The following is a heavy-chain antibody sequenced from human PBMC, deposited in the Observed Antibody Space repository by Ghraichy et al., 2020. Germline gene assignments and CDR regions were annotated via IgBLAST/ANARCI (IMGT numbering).Heavy chain of an antibody. CDR2: ISSSSSYI. Sequence: GGSLRLSCAASGFTFSSYSMNWVRQAPGKGLEWVSSISSSSSYIYYADSVKGRFTISRDNAKNSLYLQMNSLRAEDTAVYYCARDLDRYYDFWSGMGPYYFDYWGQGTLVTVSS. CDR3: ARDLDRYYDFWSGMGPYYFDY. D-gene: IGHD3-3*01. CDR1: GFTFSSYS. V-gene: IGHV3-21*01. J-gene: IGHJ4*02.